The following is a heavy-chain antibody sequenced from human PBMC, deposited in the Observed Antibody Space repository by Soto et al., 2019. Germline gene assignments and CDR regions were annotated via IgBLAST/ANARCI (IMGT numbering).Heavy chain of an antibody. J-gene: IGHJ5*02. CDR2: MSYSGPN. CDR1: GGSISSGGYF. V-gene: IGHV4-31*03. Sequence: SETLSLTCTVSGGSISSGGYFWSWIRQRPGKGLEWIGYMSYSGPNHYNPSLKSRATISEDTPENQFFLKLSSVTAADTAVYFCASGPDSYDISGYFEPWGQGTLVTVSS. D-gene: IGHD3-22*01. CDR3: ASGPDSYDISGYFEP.